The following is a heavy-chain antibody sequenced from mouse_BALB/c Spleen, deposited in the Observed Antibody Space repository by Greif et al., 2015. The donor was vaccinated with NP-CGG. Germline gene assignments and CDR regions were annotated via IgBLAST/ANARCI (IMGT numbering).Heavy chain of an antibody. D-gene: IGHD1-2*01. J-gene: IGHJ3*01. V-gene: IGHV14-3*02. CDR1: GFNIKDTY. CDR3: ARAITTAY. CDR2: IDPANGNT. Sequence: VQLQQSGVELVKPGASVKLSCTASGFNIKDTYMHWVKQRPEQGLEWIGRIDPANGNTKYDPKFQGKATITADTSSNTAYLQLSSLTSEDTAVYYCARAITTAYWGQGTLVTVSA.